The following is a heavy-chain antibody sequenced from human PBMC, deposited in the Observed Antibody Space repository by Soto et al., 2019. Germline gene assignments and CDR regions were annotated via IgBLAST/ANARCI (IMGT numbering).Heavy chain of an antibody. J-gene: IGHJ4*02. Sequence: PGESLKISCKGSGYSFTTYWIDWVRQMPGKGLEWMGSIYPGDTDTRYSPSLQGQVTMSADKSISTAYLQLSSLKASDTAIYYCARPGGFGESHALGYWGQGTLVTVSS. V-gene: IGHV5-51*01. CDR1: GYSFTTYW. CDR3: ARPGGFGESHALGY. D-gene: IGHD3-10*01. CDR2: IYPGDTDT.